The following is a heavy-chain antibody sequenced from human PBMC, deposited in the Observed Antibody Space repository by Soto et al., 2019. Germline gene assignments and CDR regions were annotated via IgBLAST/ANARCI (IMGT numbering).Heavy chain of an antibody. V-gene: IGHV3-23*01. Sequence: HPGGSLRLSCAASGFTFSSYAMSWVRQAPGKGLEWVSAISGSGGSTYYADSVKGRFTISRDNSKNTLYLQMNSLRAEDTAVYYCAKARAQYYDFWSGYPVDYWGQGTLVTVAS. CDR3: AKARAQYYDFWSGYPVDY. J-gene: IGHJ4*02. CDR2: ISGSGGST. D-gene: IGHD3-3*01. CDR1: GFTFSSYA.